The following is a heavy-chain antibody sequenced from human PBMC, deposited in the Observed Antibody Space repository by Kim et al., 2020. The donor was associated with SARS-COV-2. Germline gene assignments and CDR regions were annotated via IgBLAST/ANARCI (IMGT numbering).Heavy chain of an antibody. CDR1: GFTFSNAW. D-gene: IGHD2-15*01. CDR2: IKSKTDGGTT. V-gene: IGHV3-15*01. CDR3: TTDPHCSGGSCYYYYGMDV. J-gene: IGHJ6*02. Sequence: GGSLRLSCAASGFTFSNAWMSWVRQAPGKGLEWVGRIKSKTDGGTTDYAAPVKGRFTISRDDSKNTLYLQMNSLKTEDTAVYYCTTDPHCSGGSCYYYYGMDVWGQGTTVTVSS.